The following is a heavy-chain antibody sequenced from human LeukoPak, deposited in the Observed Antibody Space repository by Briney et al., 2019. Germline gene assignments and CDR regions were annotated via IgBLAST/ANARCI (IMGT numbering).Heavy chain of an antibody. J-gene: IGHJ3*02. CDR3: ARLGDSSARWAFDI. V-gene: IGHV4-59*08. Sequence: SETLSLTCTVSGGSISSYSWSWIRQPPGKGMEWNGYIFYSGSTNYNPSLKRRVTISVDTSKNQFSLKLSSVTAADTAVYYCARLGDSSARWAFDIWGQGTMVTVSS. CDR2: IFYSGST. CDR1: GGSISSYS. D-gene: IGHD3-22*01.